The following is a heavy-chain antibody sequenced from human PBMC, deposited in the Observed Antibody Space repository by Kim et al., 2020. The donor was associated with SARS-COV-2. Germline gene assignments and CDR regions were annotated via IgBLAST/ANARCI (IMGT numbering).Heavy chain of an antibody. Sequence: GGSLRLSCAASGFTFSAYGMHWVRQAPGKGREWVAVIRSDGSHKYYADSVKGRFTISRDNSKNMVYLQMNSLRAEDTAVYYCANFESWGQGTLVTVSS. CDR3: ANFES. V-gene: IGHV3-33*06. CDR2: IRSDGSHK. CDR1: GFTFSAYG. J-gene: IGHJ4*02.